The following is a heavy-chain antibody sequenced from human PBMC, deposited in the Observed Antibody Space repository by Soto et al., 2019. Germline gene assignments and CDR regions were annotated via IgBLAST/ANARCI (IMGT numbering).Heavy chain of an antibody. CDR1: GDTFNSYT. V-gene: IGHV1-69*02. CDR3: AASYGSGSRAFDY. J-gene: IGHJ4*02. D-gene: IGHD3-10*01. Sequence: QVQLVQSGPEVKMPGSSVKVSCKASGDTFNSYTINWVRQAPGQGLQWMGRTIPILAMSNYALKFPGRVTITADKSTTTAYMELSRLRSDDTAVYYCAASYGSGSRAFDYWGQGTLVTVSS. CDR2: TIPILAMS.